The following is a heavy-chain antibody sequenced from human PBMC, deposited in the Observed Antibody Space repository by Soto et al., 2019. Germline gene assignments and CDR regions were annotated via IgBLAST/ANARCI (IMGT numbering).Heavy chain of an antibody. CDR2: IYYSGST. V-gene: IGHV4-31*03. Sequence: SETLSLTCTVSGGSISSGGYYWSWIRQHPGKGLEWIGHIYYSGSTYYNPSLKSRVTISVDTSKNQFSLKLSSVTAADTAVYYCARVGVGDYGMDVWGQGTTVTVSS. D-gene: IGHD1-26*01. CDR1: GGSISSGGYY. J-gene: IGHJ6*02. CDR3: ARVGVGDYGMDV.